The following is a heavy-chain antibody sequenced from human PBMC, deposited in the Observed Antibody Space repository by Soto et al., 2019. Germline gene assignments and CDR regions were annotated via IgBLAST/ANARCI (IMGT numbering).Heavy chain of an antibody. J-gene: IGHJ3*02. V-gene: IGHV3-30-3*01. CDR1: GLTFSSYA. D-gene: IGHD1-26*01. CDR3: AREGGTEGATPLDDAFDI. Sequence: QVQLVESGGGVVQPGRSLRLSCAASGLTFSSYAMHWVRQAPGKGLEWVAVISYDGSNKYYADSVKGRFTISRDNSKNTLYLQMNSLRAEDTAVYYCAREGGTEGATPLDDAFDIWGQGTMVTVSS. CDR2: ISYDGSNK.